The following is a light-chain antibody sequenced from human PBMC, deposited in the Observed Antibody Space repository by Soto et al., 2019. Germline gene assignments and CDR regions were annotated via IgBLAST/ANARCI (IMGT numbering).Light chain of an antibody. V-gene: IGKV3-11*01. CDR1: QSISSQ. J-gene: IGKJ4*01. CDR2: DAS. Sequence: EIVLTQSPATLSLSPGERATLSCRASQSISSQLAWYQQKPGQAPRLLIHDASNRATGIPARFSGSGSATDFTLTISSLEPEDFAVYYCPQRSNWPLTFGGGTKVEIK. CDR3: PQRSNWPLT.